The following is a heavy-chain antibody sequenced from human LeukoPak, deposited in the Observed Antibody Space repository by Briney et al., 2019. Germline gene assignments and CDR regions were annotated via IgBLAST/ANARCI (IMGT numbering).Heavy chain of an antibody. J-gene: IGHJ1*01. CDR3: ARVAYSGSYGHFQH. CDR1: GGTFSSYA. CDR2: IIPIFGTA. Sequence: GASVKVSCKASGGTFSSYAISWVRQAPGQGLEWMGGIIPIFGTANYAQKFQGRVTITADESTSTAYMELSSLRSEDTAVYYCARVAYSGSYGHFQHWGQGTLVTVSS. D-gene: IGHD1-26*01. V-gene: IGHV1-69*01.